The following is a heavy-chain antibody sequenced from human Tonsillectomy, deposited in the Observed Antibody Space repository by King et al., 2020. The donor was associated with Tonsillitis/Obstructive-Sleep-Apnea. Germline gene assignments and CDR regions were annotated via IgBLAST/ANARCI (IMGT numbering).Heavy chain of an antibody. Sequence: VQLVQSGAEVRKPGASVKVSCKVSGYTLTELSMHWVRQAPGKGLEWMGGFGPEDGETIYAQKFQGRVTMTEDTSTDTAYMALSSLRSEDTAVYYCATSERVPAAFYYYYYYMDVWGEGTTVTVSS. CDR3: ATSERVPAAFYYYYYYMDV. CDR2: FGPEDGET. D-gene: IGHD2-2*01. J-gene: IGHJ6*03. V-gene: IGHV1-24*01. CDR1: GYTLTELS.